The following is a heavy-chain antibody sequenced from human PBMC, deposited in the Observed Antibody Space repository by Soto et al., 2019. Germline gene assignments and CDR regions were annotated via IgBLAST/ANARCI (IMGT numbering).Heavy chain of an antibody. CDR2: ISSSGNTI. V-gene: IGHV3-11*01. Sequence: GASLRLSCAASGFTFSDYYMSWILQAPGKGLEWVSYISSSGNTIYYADSVKGGFTISRDNAKNSLYLQMNSLRAEDTAVYYCARRSNYDFWSGYLDYWGQGTLVTVSS. CDR1: GFTFSDYY. J-gene: IGHJ4*02. D-gene: IGHD3-3*01. CDR3: ARRSNYDFWSGYLDY.